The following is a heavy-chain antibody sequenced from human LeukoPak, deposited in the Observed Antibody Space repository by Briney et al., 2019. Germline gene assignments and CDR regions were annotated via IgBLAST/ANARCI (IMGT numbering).Heavy chain of an antibody. CDR2: ISGSGGST. J-gene: IGHJ4*02. D-gene: IGHD1-26*01. CDR1: GFTFSSYA. V-gene: IGHV3-23*01. CDR3: AKALNGSYYV. Sequence: PGGSLRLSCAASGFTFSSYAMSWVRQAPGKGLEWVSAISGSGGSTYYADSVKGRFTISRDNSKNTLYLQMNSLRPEDTAVSYCAKALNGSYYVWGQGTLVTVSS.